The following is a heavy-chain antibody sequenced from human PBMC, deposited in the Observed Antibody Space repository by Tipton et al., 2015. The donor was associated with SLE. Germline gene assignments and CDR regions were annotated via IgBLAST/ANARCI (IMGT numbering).Heavy chain of an antibody. D-gene: IGHD1-7*01. CDR3: ARDSANYLLDY. CDR1: GGSISSGGYS. J-gene: IGHJ4*02. Sequence: LSLTCAVSGGSISSGGYSWSWIRQPPGKGLEWIGYIYTSGSTNYNPSLKSRVTISVDTSKNQFSLKLSSVTAADTAVYYCARDSANYLLDYWGQGTLVTVSS. CDR2: IYTSGST. V-gene: IGHV4-30-2*01.